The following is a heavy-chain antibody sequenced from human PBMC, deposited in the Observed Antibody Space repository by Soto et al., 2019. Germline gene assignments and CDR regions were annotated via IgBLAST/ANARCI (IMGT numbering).Heavy chain of an antibody. CDR2: MNPNSGNT. CDR1: GYTFTSYD. Sequence: QVQLVQSGAEVKKPGASVKVSCKASGYTFTSYDINWVRQATGQGLEWMGWMNPNSGNTGYAHKFQGRVTMTRNTSISTAYMELSSLRSEDTTVYYCARGQLVEVVVAATPRGMDVWGQGTTVTVSS. D-gene: IGHD2-15*01. V-gene: IGHV1-8*01. CDR3: ARGQLVEVVVAATPRGMDV. J-gene: IGHJ6*02.